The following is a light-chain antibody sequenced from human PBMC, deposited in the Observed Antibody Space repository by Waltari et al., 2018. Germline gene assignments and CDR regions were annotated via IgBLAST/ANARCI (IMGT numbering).Light chain of an antibody. V-gene: IGKV1-5*03. Sequence: DIQLTQSPSTLSASAGDRVTITCRASQSISSWLAWYQQKPVKAPKLLIYQASNLESGVPLRFSGSGSGTEFTLTINSLQPDDFATFYCQQYNSYPWTFGQGTRVEIK. CDR3: QQYNSYPWT. CDR2: QAS. J-gene: IGKJ1*01. CDR1: QSISSW.